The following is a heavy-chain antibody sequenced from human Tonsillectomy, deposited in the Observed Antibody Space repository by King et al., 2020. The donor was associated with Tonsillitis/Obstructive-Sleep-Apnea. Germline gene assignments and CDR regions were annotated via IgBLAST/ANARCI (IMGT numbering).Heavy chain of an antibody. V-gene: IGHV3-53*01. D-gene: IGHD2-2*01. CDR3: ARGAREVPAAIFTWVTERYYFDY. Sequence: VQLVESGGGLIQPGGSLRLSCAASGFTVSSNYMSWVRQAPGKGLEWVSIIYSGGCTYYADSVNGRFTISRDNSKNTLYLQMNILRAEDTAVYYCARGAREVPAAIFTWVTERYYFDYWGQGTLVTVSS. CDR1: GFTVSSNY. J-gene: IGHJ4*02. CDR2: IYSGGCT.